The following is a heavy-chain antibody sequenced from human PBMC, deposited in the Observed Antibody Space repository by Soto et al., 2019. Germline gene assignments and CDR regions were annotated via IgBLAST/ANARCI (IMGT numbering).Heavy chain of an antibody. Sequence: GGSLRLSCAASGFTFDDYAMHWVRQAPGKGLEWVSGISWNSGSIGYADSVKGRFTISRDNAKNSLYLQMNSLRAEDTALYYCAKDFSARTYGGSYYFDYWGQGTLVTVSS. CDR3: AKDFSARTYGGSYYFDY. CDR2: ISWNSGSI. J-gene: IGHJ4*02. V-gene: IGHV3-9*01. CDR1: GFTFDDYA. D-gene: IGHD5-12*01.